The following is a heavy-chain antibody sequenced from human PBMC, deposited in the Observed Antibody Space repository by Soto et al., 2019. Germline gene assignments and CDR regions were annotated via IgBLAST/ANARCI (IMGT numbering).Heavy chain of an antibody. Sequence: PGGSLILSCAAPGFAFSSYAMHWVRQAPGKGLEWVAVISYNGDTTYYAESVKGRFTTSRDNSKNTLYLQMNSLRAEDTAVYYCARDQIPGPPDYCDYWGQGTLVTVSS. V-gene: IGHV3-30-3*01. J-gene: IGHJ4*02. CDR3: ARDQIPGPPDYCDY. CDR2: ISYNGDTT. CDR1: GFAFSSYA.